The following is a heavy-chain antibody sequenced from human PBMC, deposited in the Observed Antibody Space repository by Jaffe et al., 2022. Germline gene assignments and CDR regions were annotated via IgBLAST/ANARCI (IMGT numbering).Heavy chain of an antibody. J-gene: IGHJ3*02. CDR2: FFHSVST. V-gene: IGHV4-38-2*01. CDR1: GYSISSAYS. D-gene: IGHD6-19*01. CDR3: ASQRRDSSGWLTYDAFHI. Sequence: QVQLQESGPGLVKPSETLSLTCAVSGYSISSAYSWGWIRQPPGKGLEWIGSFFHSVSTYYNPSLKSRVTISADTSKNQFSLRLTSVTAADTAVYYCASQRRDSSGWLTYDAFHIWGQGTMVTVSS.